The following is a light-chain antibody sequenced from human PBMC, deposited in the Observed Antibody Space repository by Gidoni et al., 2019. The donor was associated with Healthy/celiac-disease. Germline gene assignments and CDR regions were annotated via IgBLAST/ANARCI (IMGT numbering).Light chain of an antibody. CDR2: DTS. CDR3: LLSSSGARPVV. J-gene: IGLJ2*01. V-gene: IGLV7-46*01. Sequence: QAVVTQEPSLTVSQGGKVTLTGGSSTGAVTSGHYPYWFQQKPGQAPRTLIYDTSKKPSWTPARFSGSLLGGKAALTLSGAQPEDEAEYYCLLSSSGARPVVFGGGTKLTV. CDR1: TGAVTSGHY.